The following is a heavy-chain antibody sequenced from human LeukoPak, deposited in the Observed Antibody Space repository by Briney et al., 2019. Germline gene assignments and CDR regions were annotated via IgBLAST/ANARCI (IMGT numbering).Heavy chain of an antibody. CDR3: ARGGGYCSSTSCYTPAFDI. V-gene: IGHV3-7*01. CDR1: GFTFSSYW. D-gene: IGHD2-2*02. Sequence: GGSLRLSCAASGFTFSSYWMSWVRQAPGKGLEWVANIKQDGSEKYYVDSVKGRFTISRDNAKNSLYLQMNSLRAEDTAVYYCARGGGYCSSTSCYTPAFDIWAQGTMVTVSS. J-gene: IGHJ3*02. CDR2: IKQDGSEK.